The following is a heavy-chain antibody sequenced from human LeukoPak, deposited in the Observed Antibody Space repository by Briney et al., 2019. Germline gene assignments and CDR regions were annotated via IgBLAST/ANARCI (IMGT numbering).Heavy chain of an antibody. CDR3: ARTGSTVVTGWFDP. CDR1: GYTFTGYY. CDR2: IIPILGIA. D-gene: IGHD4-23*01. V-gene: IGHV1-69*02. J-gene: IGHJ5*02. Sequence: ASVKVSCKASGYTFTGYYMHWVRQAPGQGLEWMGRIIPILGIANYAQKFQGRVTITADKSTSTAYMELSSLRSEDTAVYYCARTGSTVVTGWFDPWGQGTLVTVSS.